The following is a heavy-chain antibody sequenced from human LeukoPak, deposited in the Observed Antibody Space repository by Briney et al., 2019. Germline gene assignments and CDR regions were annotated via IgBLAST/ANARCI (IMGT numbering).Heavy chain of an antibody. CDR3: ARDLSFVVVPAAKSRFDP. V-gene: IGHV1-8*01. CDR1: GYTFTSYD. D-gene: IGHD2-2*01. Sequence: ASVKVSCKASGYTFTSYDINWVRQATGQGLEWMGWMNPNSGNTGYAQKFQGRVTITADKSTSTAYMELSSLRSEDTAVYYCARDLSFVVVPAAKSRFDPWGQGTLVTVSS. J-gene: IGHJ5*02. CDR2: MNPNSGNT.